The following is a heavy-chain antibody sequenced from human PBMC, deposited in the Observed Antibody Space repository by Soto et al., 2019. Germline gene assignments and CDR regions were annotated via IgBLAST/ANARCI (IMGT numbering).Heavy chain of an antibody. J-gene: IGHJ5*02. CDR1: GFTFSNYW. Sequence: EVQLVESGAGLVQPGGSLRLSCAASGFTFSNYWMHWVRQAPGKGLVWVSRIKSDGSSTDYADSVKGRFTISRDNAKNTLYLQMSSLSAEDTAVYYCARDPYSNGWYGNNWFDPWGQGTLVTVSS. CDR2: IKSDGSST. V-gene: IGHV3-74*01. D-gene: IGHD6-19*01. CDR3: ARDPYSNGWYGNNWFDP.